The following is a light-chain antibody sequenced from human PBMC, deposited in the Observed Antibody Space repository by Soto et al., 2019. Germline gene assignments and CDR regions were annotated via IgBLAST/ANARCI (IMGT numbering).Light chain of an antibody. Sequence: EIVLTQSPGTLSLSPGERASLSCRSSQSVSSNYLAWYQQKPGLAPRLLIYGASSRATGIPDRFSGSGSGTEFTLTISSLQSEDFAVYYCQQYGSSRALTFGGGTKVDIK. J-gene: IGKJ4*01. CDR2: GAS. CDR1: QSVSSNY. V-gene: IGKV3-20*01. CDR3: QQYGSSRALT.